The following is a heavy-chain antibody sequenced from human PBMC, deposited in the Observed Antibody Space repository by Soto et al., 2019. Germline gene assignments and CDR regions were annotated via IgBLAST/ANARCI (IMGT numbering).Heavy chain of an antibody. Sequence: SETLSLTCTVSGGSISSYYWSWIRQPPGKGLEWIGYIYYSGSTNYNPSLKSRVTISVDTSKNQFSLKLSSVTAADTAVYYCARGDYDILTGYYYFDYWGQGTLVTVSS. CDR1: GGSISSYY. CDR3: ARGDYDILTGYYYFDY. CDR2: IYYSGST. J-gene: IGHJ4*02. V-gene: IGHV4-59*01. D-gene: IGHD3-9*01.